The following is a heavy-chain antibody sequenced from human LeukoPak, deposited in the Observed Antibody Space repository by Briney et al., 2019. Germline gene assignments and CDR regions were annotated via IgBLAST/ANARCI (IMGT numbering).Heavy chain of an antibody. Sequence: PGGSLRLSSAASGFTFSDYYMSWIRQAPGKGLEWVSYISSSGSTIYYADSVKGRFTISRDNAKNSLYLQMNSLRAEDTAVYYCARVSSGYYRNFDYWGQGTLVTVSS. D-gene: IGHD3-22*01. CDR3: ARVSSGYYRNFDY. CDR1: GFTFSDYY. V-gene: IGHV3-11*04. CDR2: ISSSGSTI. J-gene: IGHJ4*02.